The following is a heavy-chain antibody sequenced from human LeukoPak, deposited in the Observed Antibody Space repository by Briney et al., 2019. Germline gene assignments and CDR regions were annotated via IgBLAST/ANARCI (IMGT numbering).Heavy chain of an antibody. CDR1: GFTFRSFS. D-gene: IGHD6-13*01. CDR3: ATRVTADSYDASDI. CDR2: INSTSNHK. V-gene: IGHV3-21*06. Sequence: GGSLRLSCAASGFTFRSFSMTWVRQAPGKGLEWVASINSTSNHKYHADSVKGRFTISRDNDKNSLYLQMNSLRAEDTALYYCATRVTADSYDASDIWGQGTMVTVSS. J-gene: IGHJ3*02.